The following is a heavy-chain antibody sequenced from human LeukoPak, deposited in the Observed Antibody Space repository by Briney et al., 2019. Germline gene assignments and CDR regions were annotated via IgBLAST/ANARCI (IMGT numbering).Heavy chain of an antibody. CDR3: ARHLSGYSYGYYSYGMDV. CDR1: GGSISSYY. Sequence: SETLSLTCTVPGGSISSYYWSWIRQPPGKGLEWIGYINYSGSTNYNPSLKSRVTISVDTSKNQFSLKLSSVTAADTAVYYCARHLSGYSYGYYSYGMDVWGQGTTVTVSS. CDR2: INYSGST. J-gene: IGHJ6*02. D-gene: IGHD5-18*01. V-gene: IGHV4-59*08.